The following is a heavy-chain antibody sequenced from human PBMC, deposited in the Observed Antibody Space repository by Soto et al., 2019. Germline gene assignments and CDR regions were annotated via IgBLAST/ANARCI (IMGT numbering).Heavy chain of an antibody. J-gene: IGHJ4*02. CDR1: GFTFSSYA. V-gene: IGHV3-30-3*01. D-gene: IGHD4-17*01. CDR2: ISYDGSNK. CDR3: ARSPYGDHPVDY. Sequence: QVQLVESGGGVVQPGRSLRLSCAASGFTFSSYAIHWVRQAPGKGLEWVAVISYDGSNKYYAESVKDRFTISRDNSNNTLSQQMNALRAEDTAVYYCARSPYGDHPVDYWGQGTLVTVS.